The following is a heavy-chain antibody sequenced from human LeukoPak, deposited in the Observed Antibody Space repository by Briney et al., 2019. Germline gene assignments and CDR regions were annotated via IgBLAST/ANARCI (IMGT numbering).Heavy chain of an antibody. CDR2: IYTSGST. Sequence: PSETLSLTCTVSGGSISSGSYYWSWIRQPAGKGLEWIGRIYTSGSTNYNPSLKSRVTISVDTSKNQFSLKLSPVTAADTAVYYCARERIRSWYDYWGQGTLVTVSS. V-gene: IGHV4-61*02. D-gene: IGHD6-13*01. J-gene: IGHJ4*02. CDR1: GGSISSGSYY. CDR3: ARERIRSWYDY.